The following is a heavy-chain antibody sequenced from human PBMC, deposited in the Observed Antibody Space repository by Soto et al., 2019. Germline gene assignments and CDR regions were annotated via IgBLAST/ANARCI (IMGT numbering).Heavy chain of an antibody. V-gene: IGHV3-30*18. Sequence: QLVESGGGVVPPGAFLRLSCAASGFTFSTFGMHWVRQTPGKGLEWVAVISYDGNNKVYADSVKGRFTISRDNFKNTVDLVMNNLKVDDTAVYYCAKDIQAYGDYDYYCYGLDVWGQGATVSVSS. CDR3: AKDIQAYGDYDYYCYGLDV. J-gene: IGHJ6*02. D-gene: IGHD4-17*01. CDR1: GFTFSTFG. CDR2: ISYDGNNK.